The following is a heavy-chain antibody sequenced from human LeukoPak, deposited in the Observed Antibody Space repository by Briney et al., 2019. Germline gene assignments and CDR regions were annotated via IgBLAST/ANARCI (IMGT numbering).Heavy chain of an antibody. CDR3: ARGMSMVRGVIIKFDY. CDR2: ISYDGSNK. Sequence: GGSLRLSCAASGFTFSSYGMHWVRQAPGKGLEWVAVISYDGSNKYYADSVKGRFTISRDNSKNTLYLQMNSLRADDTAVYYCARGMSMVRGVIIKFDYWGQGTLVTVSS. CDR1: GFTFSSYG. V-gene: IGHV3-30*03. J-gene: IGHJ4*02. D-gene: IGHD3-10*01.